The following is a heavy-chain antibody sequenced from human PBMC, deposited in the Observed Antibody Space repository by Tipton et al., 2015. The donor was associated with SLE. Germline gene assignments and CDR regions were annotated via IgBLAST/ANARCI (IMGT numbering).Heavy chain of an antibody. CDR3: AGDSSGYRVFDY. Sequence: LRLSCTVSGGSISSSSYYWGRIRQPPGKGLEWIGSMYYSGSTYYNPSLKSRVTISVDTSKNQFSLKLSSVTAADTAVYYCAGDSSGYRVFDYWGQGTLVTVSS. J-gene: IGHJ4*02. CDR2: MYYSGST. D-gene: IGHD3-22*01. V-gene: IGHV4-39*01. CDR1: GGSISSSSYY.